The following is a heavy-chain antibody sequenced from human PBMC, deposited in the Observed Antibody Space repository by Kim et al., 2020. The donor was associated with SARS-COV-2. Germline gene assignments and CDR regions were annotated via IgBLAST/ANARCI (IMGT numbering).Heavy chain of an antibody. V-gene: IGHV5-51*01. CDR3: AGGVFGSYGMDA. D-gene: IGHD3-10*01. CDR2: IYPGDSET. J-gene: IGHJ6*02. Sequence: GESLKISCQESTHKFSSYWMAWVRQMPGKGLEWMASIYPGDSETIYSPSFEGQVTISADKSSGVAYLQWNSLKASDTAKYFCAGGVFGSYGMDAWSQGTT. CDR1: THKFSSYW.